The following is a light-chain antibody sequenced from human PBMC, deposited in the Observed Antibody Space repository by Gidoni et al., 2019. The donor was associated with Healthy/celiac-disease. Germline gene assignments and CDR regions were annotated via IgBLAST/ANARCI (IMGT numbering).Light chain of an antibody. CDR1: SSDVGGYNY. J-gene: IGLJ2*01. V-gene: IGLV2-14*01. CDR3: SSYTSSSTVV. Sequence: QSALTQPASVSGSPGPSITIPCPGTSSDVGGYNYVSWDQQHPGKAPKLRIYDVSNRPSGVSNRFSGSKSGNTASLTISGLQAEDEADYYCSSYTSSSTVVFGGGTKLTVL. CDR2: DVS.